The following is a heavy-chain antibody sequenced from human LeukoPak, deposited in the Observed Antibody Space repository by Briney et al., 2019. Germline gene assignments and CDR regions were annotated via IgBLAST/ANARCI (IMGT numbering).Heavy chain of an antibody. J-gene: IGHJ4*02. CDR3: ARARSGWYMDY. V-gene: IGHV3-48*02. CDR1: GFTFSSYS. D-gene: IGHD6-19*01. Sequence: GGSLRLSCAASGFTFSSYSINWVRQAPGKGLEWVSFITGSSSSILYADSVKGRFTISRDNAKNLVYLQMNSLRDDDTAVYYCARARSGWYMDYWGQGTLVTVSS. CDR2: ITGSSSSI.